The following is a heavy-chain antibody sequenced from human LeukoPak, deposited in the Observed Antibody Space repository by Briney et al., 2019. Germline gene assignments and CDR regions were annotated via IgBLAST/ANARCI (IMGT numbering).Heavy chain of an antibody. D-gene: IGHD2-15*01. V-gene: IGHV3-7*01. CDR2: IKQDGSEK. CDR3: ARGTLYVVANPNWFDP. CDR1: GFTFSSYW. J-gene: IGHJ5*02. Sequence: GGSLRLSCAASGFTFSSYWMSWVRQAPGKGLEWVANIKQDGSEKYYVDSVKGRFTISRDNAKNSLYLQMNSLRAEDTAVYYCARGTLYVVANPNWFDPWGQGTLVTVSS.